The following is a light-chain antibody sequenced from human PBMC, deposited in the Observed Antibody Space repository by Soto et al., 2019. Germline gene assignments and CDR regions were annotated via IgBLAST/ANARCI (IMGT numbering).Light chain of an antibody. CDR1: QSVSSN. J-gene: IGKJ5*01. CDR3: QQHLNWPPY. CDR2: DAS. V-gene: IGKV3-15*01. Sequence: ELVMTQSPATLSVSPGERATLSCRASQSVSSNLAWFQQKPGQAPRLLIYDASTRATGVPARFSGSGSGTEFTLTISSLQSEDFAVYYCQQHLNWPPYFGQGTRLEIK.